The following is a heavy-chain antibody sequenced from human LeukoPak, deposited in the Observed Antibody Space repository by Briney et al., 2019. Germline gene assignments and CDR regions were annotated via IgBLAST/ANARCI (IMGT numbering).Heavy chain of an antibody. CDR1: GGSISSSSYY. J-gene: IGHJ4*02. CDR3: AGHLPYSNYCYY. V-gene: IGHV4-39*01. CDR2: IYYSGST. Sequence: SETLSLTCTVSGGSISSSSYYWGWIRQPPGKGPEWIASIYYSGSTYYNPSLKSRVTISVDTSKNQFSLKLSSVTAADTAVYYCAGHLPYSNYCYYWGQGTLVTVSS. D-gene: IGHD4-11*01.